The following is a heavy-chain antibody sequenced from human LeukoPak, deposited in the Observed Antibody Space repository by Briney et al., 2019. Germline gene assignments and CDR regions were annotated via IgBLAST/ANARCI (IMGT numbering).Heavy chain of an antibody. Sequence: RPSETLSLTCTVSGGSISSGGYYWSWIRQHPGKGLEWIGYIYYSGSTYYNPSLKSRVTISVDRSKNQFSLKLSSVTAADTAVYYCASRPYCSSASCPSGIDYWGQGTLVTVSS. CDR3: ASRPYCSSASCPSGIDY. D-gene: IGHD2-2*01. J-gene: IGHJ4*02. V-gene: IGHV4-31*03. CDR2: IYYSGST. CDR1: GGSISSGGYY.